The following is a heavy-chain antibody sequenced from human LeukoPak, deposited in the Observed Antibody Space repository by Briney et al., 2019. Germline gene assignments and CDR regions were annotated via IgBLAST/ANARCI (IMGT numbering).Heavy chain of an antibody. Sequence: GGSLRLSCAASGFTVSSNYMSWVRQAPGKGLEWVSVIYSGGSTYYADSVKGRFTISRDNSKNTLYLQMNSLRAEDTAVYYCARGGDLWFGELSYFDPWGQGTLVTVSS. V-gene: IGHV3-53*01. D-gene: IGHD3-10*01. CDR2: IYSGGST. J-gene: IGHJ5*02. CDR1: GFTVSSNY. CDR3: ARGGDLWFGELSYFDP.